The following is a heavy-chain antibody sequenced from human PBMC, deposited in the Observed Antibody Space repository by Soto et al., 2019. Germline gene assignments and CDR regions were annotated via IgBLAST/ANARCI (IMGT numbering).Heavy chain of an antibody. CDR1: GFTFSSYG. V-gene: IGHV3-33*01. Sequence: QVQLVESGGGVVQPGRSLRLSCAASGFTFSSYGMHWVRQAPGKGLEWVAVIWYDGSNKYYADSVKGRFTISRDNSKNTLYLQMNSLRAEDTAVYYCARDSLHGYGEDDIWGQGTMVTVSS. CDR2: IWYDGSNK. D-gene: IGHD5-18*01. CDR3: ARDSLHGYGEDDI. J-gene: IGHJ3*02.